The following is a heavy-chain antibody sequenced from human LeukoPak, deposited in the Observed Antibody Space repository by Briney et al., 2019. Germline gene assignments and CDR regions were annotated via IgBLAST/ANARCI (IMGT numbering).Heavy chain of an antibody. D-gene: IGHD1-7*01. V-gene: IGHV4-39*01. Sequence: PSETLSLTCTVSGDSISRSPYYWSWIRQPPGKGLEWIGSIYYSANTNYNPSLKSRVTISVDTSKHQFSLNLSSVTAADTAVYYCARRPYNWNSREDLDYWGQGTLVTVSS. CDR1: GDSISRSPYY. CDR2: IYYSANT. J-gene: IGHJ4*02. CDR3: ARRPYNWNSREDLDY.